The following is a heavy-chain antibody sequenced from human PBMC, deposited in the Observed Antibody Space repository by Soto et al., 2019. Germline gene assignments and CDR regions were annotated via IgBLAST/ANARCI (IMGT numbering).Heavy chain of an antibody. Sequence: ASVKVSCKASGYTFTSYGISWVRQAPGQGLEWMGWISAYNGNTNYAQKLQGRVTMTTDTSTSTAYMELRSLRSDDTAVYYCGRDDGKAEYYYYGMDVWGQWTTVTVSS. J-gene: IGHJ6*02. D-gene: IGHD4-17*01. V-gene: IGHV1-18*01. CDR2: ISAYNGNT. CDR1: GYTFTSYG. CDR3: GRDDGKAEYYYYGMDV.